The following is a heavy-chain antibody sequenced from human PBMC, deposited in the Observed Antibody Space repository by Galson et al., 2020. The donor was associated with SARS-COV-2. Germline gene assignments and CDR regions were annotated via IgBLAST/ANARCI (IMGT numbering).Heavy chain of an antibody. CDR3: ARDGPIYYDSRGYYPGGYYYYGMDV. V-gene: IGHV3-33*01. Sequence: GGSLRLSCAASGFTFSSYGMHWVRQAPGKGLEWVAVIWYDGSNKYYADSVKGRFTISRDNSKNTLYLQMNSLRAEDTAVYYCARDGPIYYDSRGYYPGGYYYYGMDVWGQGTTVTVS. D-gene: IGHD3-22*01. CDR1: GFTFSSYG. CDR2: IWYDGSNK. J-gene: IGHJ6*02.